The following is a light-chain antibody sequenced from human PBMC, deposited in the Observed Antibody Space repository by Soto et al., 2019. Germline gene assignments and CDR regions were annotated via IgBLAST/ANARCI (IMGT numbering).Light chain of an antibody. CDR3: SSYAGSNNFV. CDR1: SSDVGGYNY. CDR2: EVS. V-gene: IGLV2-8*01. Sequence: QSVLTQPPSASGSHGQSVTISCSGTSSDVGGYNYVSWHQQHPGKAPKLMIYEVSKRPSGVPDRFSGSKSGNTASLIVSGLQAEDEADYYCSSYAGSNNFVFGTGTKVTVL. J-gene: IGLJ1*01.